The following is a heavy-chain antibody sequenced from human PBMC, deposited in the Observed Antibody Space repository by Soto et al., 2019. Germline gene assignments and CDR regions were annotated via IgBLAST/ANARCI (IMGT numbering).Heavy chain of an antibody. CDR1: GFTFSRYA. V-gene: IGHV3-23*01. CDR3: ERRGSGSYYDS. Sequence: EVQLLASGGGLVQPGGSLRLSCAASGFTFSRYAMRWVRHAPVKGLEWVSAISGSGGSTYYADSVKDRFTISRDNSKHTLYPQMNSRRAEDTAVYYCERRGSGSYYDSWGQGTLVTVSS. D-gene: IGHD1-26*01. CDR2: ISGSGGST. J-gene: IGHJ4*02.